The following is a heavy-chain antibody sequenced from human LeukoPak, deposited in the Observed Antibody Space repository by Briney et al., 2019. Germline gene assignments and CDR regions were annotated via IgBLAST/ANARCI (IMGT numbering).Heavy chain of an antibody. CDR3: ARGEQQLVLTEYFQH. Sequence: GGSVRLSWAASGFTVSSNYMSWVRQAPGKGMEWVSVIYRGGSTYYADFVKGRFTISRDNSKNTVYLQMNSLRAEDTAVYYCARGEQQLVLTEYFQHWGQGTLVPSPQ. CDR2: IYRGGST. V-gene: IGHV3-53*01. CDR1: GFTVSSNY. J-gene: IGHJ1*01. D-gene: IGHD6-13*01.